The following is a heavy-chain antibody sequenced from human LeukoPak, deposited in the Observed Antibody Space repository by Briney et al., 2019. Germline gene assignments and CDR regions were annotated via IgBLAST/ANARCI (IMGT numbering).Heavy chain of an antibody. CDR1: GFISSSYA. J-gene: IGHJ4*02. Sequence: PGGSLRLSCAASGFISSSYAMSWVRQAPGKGLEWVSGMSGNGGSTYYAGSVKGRFTISRDNSKNTLYLQMNSLRAEDTAVYYCAKDRVVGATSYDYWGQGTLVTVSS. CDR3: AKDRVVGATSYDY. CDR2: MSGNGGST. V-gene: IGHV3-23*01. D-gene: IGHD1-26*01.